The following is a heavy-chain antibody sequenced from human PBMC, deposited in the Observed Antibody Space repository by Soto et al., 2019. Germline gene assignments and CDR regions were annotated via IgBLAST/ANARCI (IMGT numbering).Heavy chain of an antibody. CDR3: ARYDAESGSNKLDP. J-gene: IGHJ5*02. D-gene: IGHD5-12*01. CDR1: GGSVSSRSHF. V-gene: IGHV4-61*01. CDR2: IYYTGNT. Sequence: QVQLQESGPGVVKPSDTLSVTCTVSGGSVSSRSHFWSWIRQPPGGGLQWIEYIYYTGNTNYSPSLKSRATLSVDTSRNQFSLRLTSVTAADTAIYYCARYDAESGSNKLDPWGQGTLVTVSS.